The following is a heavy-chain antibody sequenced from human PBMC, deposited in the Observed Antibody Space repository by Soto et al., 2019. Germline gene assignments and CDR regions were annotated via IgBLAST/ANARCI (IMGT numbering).Heavy chain of an antibody. V-gene: IGHV3-23*01. J-gene: IGHJ4*02. D-gene: IGHD5-12*01. CDR1: GFTFSSYA. CDR2: LSGNGGTT. Sequence: EVQLLESRGGLVQPGGSLRLSCAASGFTFSSYAMTWGRQAPGKGLEWVSGLSGNGGTTYYADSVKGRFTVSRDNSKNTLYLQLNSLRVEDTAIYYCAKISGGQTVNGYSDYWGQGTLVTVSS. CDR3: AKISGGQTVNGYSDY.